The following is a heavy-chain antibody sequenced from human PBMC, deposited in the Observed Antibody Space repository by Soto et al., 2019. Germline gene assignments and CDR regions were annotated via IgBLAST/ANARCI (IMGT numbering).Heavy chain of an antibody. D-gene: IGHD3-10*01. CDR1: GFTFSSYD. CDR2: IGYHGSNK. Sequence: QVQLVESGGGVVQPGRSLRLSCAASGFTFSSYDMHWVRQAPGKGLEWVAIIGYHGSNKYYADSVKGRFTISRDNSKNTLYLKMNSLTAEDTAVYYCARDRHYGSGRTSAFDIWGQGTMVTVSS. V-gene: IGHV3-33*01. J-gene: IGHJ3*02. CDR3: ARDRHYGSGRTSAFDI.